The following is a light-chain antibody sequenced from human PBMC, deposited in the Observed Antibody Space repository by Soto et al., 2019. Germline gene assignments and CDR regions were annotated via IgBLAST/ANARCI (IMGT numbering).Light chain of an antibody. V-gene: IGKV3-20*01. CDR2: AAS. Sequence: EIVLTQSPGALSLSPGERATLSCSASQPLSVNSLAWYQQKLGRAPRHLIYAASTTVIDIPQRFTGGGSRTYFALSSSSLEPEDIGIYDCQQYDGPPLSFGHGATVEI. J-gene: IGKJ3*01. CDR3: QQYDGPPLS. CDR1: QPLSVNS.